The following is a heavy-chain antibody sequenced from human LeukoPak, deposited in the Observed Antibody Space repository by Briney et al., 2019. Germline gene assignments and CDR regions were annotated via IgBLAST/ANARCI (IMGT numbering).Heavy chain of an antibody. CDR2: INHSGST. CDR3: ARGVTYYYGSGRPYYFDY. Sequence: SETLSLTCAVYGGSFSGYYWSWIRKPPGKRLQWIGEINHSGSTNYNPSLKSRVTISVDTSKNQFSLKLSSVTAADTAVYYCARGVTYYYGSGRPYYFDYWGQGTLVTVSS. CDR1: GGSFSGYY. D-gene: IGHD3-10*01. J-gene: IGHJ4*02. V-gene: IGHV4-34*01.